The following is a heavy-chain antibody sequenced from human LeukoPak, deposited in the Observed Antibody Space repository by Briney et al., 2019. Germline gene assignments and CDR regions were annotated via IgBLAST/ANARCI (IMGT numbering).Heavy chain of an antibody. Sequence: GSLRLSCAASGFTVSSNYMSWVRQAPGKGLEWVSVIYSGGSTYYADSVKGRFTISRDNSKNTLYLQMNSLRDEDTAVYYCARHSGYSSGWDAYYFDYWGQGTLVTVSS. D-gene: IGHD6-19*01. J-gene: IGHJ4*02. CDR2: IYSGGST. V-gene: IGHV3-53*01. CDR3: ARHSGYSSGWDAYYFDY. CDR1: GFTVSSNY.